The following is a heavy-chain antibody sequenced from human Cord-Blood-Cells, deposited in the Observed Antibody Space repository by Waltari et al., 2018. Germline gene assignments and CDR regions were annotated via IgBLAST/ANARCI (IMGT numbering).Heavy chain of an antibody. CDR2: INHSGRT. CDR1: GGSFSGYF. V-gene: IGHV4-34*01. J-gene: IGHJ6*03. Sequence: QVQLQQWGAGLLKPSETLSLTCAVSGGSFSGYFWSWIRQPPGKGLEWVGEINHSGRTNYNPALKSRVTISVDTSKNQFSLKLSSVTAADTAVYYCARGYYGSGSYPSIYYVDVWGKGTTVTVSS. CDR3: ARGYYGSGSYPSIYYVDV. D-gene: IGHD3-10*01.